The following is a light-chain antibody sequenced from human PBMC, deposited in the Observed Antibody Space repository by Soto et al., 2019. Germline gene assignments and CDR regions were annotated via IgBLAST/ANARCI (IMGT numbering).Light chain of an antibody. CDR3: NSYTTSSTRV. V-gene: IGLV2-14*03. J-gene: IGLJ1*01. Sequence: QSALTQPASVSGSPGQSITISCTGTSSDVGGYTSVSWYQQHPGKAPKLMIYDVSNRPSGVSDRFSGSKSGNTASLTISGLQAEDEADYCNNSYTTSSTRVFGTGTKLTVL. CDR1: SSDVGGYTS. CDR2: DVS.